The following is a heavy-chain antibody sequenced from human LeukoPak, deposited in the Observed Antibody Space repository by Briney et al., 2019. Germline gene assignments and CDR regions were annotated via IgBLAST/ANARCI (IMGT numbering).Heavy chain of an antibody. J-gene: IGHJ4*02. CDR3: ARVPTVTFFDY. Sequence: PSETLSLTCTVSGGSISSSSFYWGWIRQPPGKGLEWIGTIYYSGSTYYNPSLKSRVTISVDTSKNQFSLRLSSVTAADTAVYYCARVPTVTFFDYWGQGTLVTVSS. CDR1: GGSISSSSFY. CDR2: IYYSGST. D-gene: IGHD4-17*01. V-gene: IGHV4-39*01.